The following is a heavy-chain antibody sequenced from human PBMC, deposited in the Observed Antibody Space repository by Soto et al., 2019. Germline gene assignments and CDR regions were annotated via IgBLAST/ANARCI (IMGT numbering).Heavy chain of an antibody. CDR3: AREAAITGALTFDY. Sequence: EVHLVESGGGLVQPGGSLRLSCAASGFTLSDHYMDWVRQAPGKGLEWVGRSRNKANGYTIEYAASVKGRFTISRDDSKNSLYLQMNSLKTEDTAVYYCAREAAITGALTFDYWGRGTLVTVSS. CDR1: GFTLSDHY. J-gene: IGHJ4*02. CDR2: SRNKANGYTI. V-gene: IGHV3-72*01. D-gene: IGHD1-20*01.